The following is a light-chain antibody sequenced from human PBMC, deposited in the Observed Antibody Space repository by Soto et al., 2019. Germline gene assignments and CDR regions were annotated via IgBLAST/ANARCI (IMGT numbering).Light chain of an antibody. Sequence: EVVMTQSPATVSVSPGEGVTLSCRASQTISYDLAWYPQKPGQAPRLLIYGASTRATGVPARFSGGGSGTEFTLTISSLQSEDFAFYYCQQNNKWPPVTFGGGTKVEIK. J-gene: IGKJ4*01. CDR1: QTISYD. CDR3: QQNNKWPPVT. CDR2: GAS. V-gene: IGKV3-15*01.